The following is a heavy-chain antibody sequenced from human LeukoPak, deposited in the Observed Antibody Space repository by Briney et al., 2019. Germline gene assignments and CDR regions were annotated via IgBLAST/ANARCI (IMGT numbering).Heavy chain of an antibody. D-gene: IGHD3-10*01. V-gene: IGHV3-23*01. Sequence: PGGSLRLSCAASGFTFSSYAMSWVRQAPGKGLEWVSAISVSGGSTYYADSVKGRLTISRDNSKNTLYLQMNSLRAEDTAVYYCAKDPGLLWFGESQYFDYWGQGTLVTVSS. CDR1: GFTFSSYA. J-gene: IGHJ4*02. CDR3: AKDPGLLWFGESQYFDY. CDR2: ISVSGGST.